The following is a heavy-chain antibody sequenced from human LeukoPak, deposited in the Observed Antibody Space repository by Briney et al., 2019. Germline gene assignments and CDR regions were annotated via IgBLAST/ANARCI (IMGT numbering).Heavy chain of an antibody. CDR1: GFTFSSYA. Sequence: PGGSLRLSCAASGFTFSSYAMSWVRQAPGKGLEWVSAISAGGGSTYYADSVKGRFTISRDNSKNTLYLQMSSLKVDDTADYFCTKGGRSTGPFAPWGQGTLVTVSS. CDR2: ISAGGGST. J-gene: IGHJ5*02. CDR3: TKGGRSTGPFAP. D-gene: IGHD1-14*01. V-gene: IGHV3-23*01.